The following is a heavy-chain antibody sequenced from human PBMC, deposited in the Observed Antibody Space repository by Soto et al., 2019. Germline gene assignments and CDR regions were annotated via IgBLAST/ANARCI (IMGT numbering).Heavy chain of an antibody. D-gene: IGHD1-1*01. V-gene: IGHV3-30*03. CDR1: GFTFSSYG. Sequence: GGSLRLSCAASGFTFSSYGMHWVRQAPGKGLEWVAVISYDGSNKYYADSVKGRFTISRDNSKNTLHLQMNSLRVEDTAVYYCAGGPGHWDYWGQGTLVTVSS. CDR2: ISYDGSNK. CDR3: AGGPGHWDY. J-gene: IGHJ4*02.